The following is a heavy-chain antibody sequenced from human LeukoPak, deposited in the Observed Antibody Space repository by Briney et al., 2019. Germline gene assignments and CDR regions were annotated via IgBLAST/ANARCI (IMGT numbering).Heavy chain of an antibody. CDR1: GYTFTSYY. CDR2: INPSGGST. D-gene: IGHD3-22*01. J-gene: IGHJ4*02. CDR3: ARYYYDSSGYPGFDY. Sequence: ASVKVSCKASGYTFTSYYMHWVRQAPGQGLEWMGIINPSGGSTSYAQKFQGRVTMTRDMSTSTVYVELSSLRSEDTAVYYCARYYYDSSGYPGFDYWGQGTLVTVSS. V-gene: IGHV1-46*01.